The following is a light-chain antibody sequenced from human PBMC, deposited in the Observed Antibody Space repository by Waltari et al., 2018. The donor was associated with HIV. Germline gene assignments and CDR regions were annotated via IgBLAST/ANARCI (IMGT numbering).Light chain of an antibody. Sequence: AIQMTQSPSPLPEAVGDRATFPCRANPGVRNDLSWYQQKSGKAPKLLISAASALHSVVPSRFSGSGSGTDFTLTISSVQHEDLATYYCLQDYKAPYTFGQGTKLDIK. CDR2: AAS. V-gene: IGKV1-6*01. J-gene: IGKJ2*01. CDR3: LQDYKAPYT. CDR1: PGVRND.